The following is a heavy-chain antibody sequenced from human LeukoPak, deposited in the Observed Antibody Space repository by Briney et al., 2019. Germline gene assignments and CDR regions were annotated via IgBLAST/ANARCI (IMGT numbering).Heavy chain of an antibody. CDR1: GSNFPKSW. D-gene: IGHD2/OR15-2a*01. J-gene: IGHJ4*02. Sequence: GEFMNISCKACGSNFPKSWIGCVRQMPGKGLGWMAIIYPDDSRTKYRPSFQGYVTISVDRSINTAYLQWSSLRASDTAMYYCARPDYFASHDWGQGTLVTVSS. V-gene: IGHV5-51*01. CDR3: ARPDYFASHD. CDR2: IYPDDSRT.